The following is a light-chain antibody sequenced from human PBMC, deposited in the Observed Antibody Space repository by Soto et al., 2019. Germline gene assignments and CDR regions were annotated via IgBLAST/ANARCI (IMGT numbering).Light chain of an antibody. CDR2: EVS. CDR3: SSYTSSYTYV. Sequence: QSALTQPASVSGSPGQSITISCTGTTSDVGGYNYVSWYQHHPGKAPKLMIYEVSNRPPGVSNRFSGSKSGNTASLTISGLQAEDEADYYCSSYTSSYTYVFGTGTKLTVL. CDR1: TSDVGGYNY. V-gene: IGLV2-14*01. J-gene: IGLJ1*01.